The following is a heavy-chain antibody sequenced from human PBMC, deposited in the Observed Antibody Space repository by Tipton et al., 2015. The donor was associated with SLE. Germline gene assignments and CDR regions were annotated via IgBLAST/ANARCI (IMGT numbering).Heavy chain of an antibody. CDR3: ARGSCSGGVCYIDY. Sequence: TLSLTCDVYGGFLRDYFWSWIRQPPGKGLEWIGEIDQSGSTNYNPSLKSRVTMSGDTSKNQFSLKLSSVTAADTAVYYCARGSCSGGVCYIDYWGQGTLVTVSS. V-gene: IGHV4-34*01. J-gene: IGHJ4*02. CDR2: IDQSGST. CDR1: GGFLRDYF. D-gene: IGHD2-8*02.